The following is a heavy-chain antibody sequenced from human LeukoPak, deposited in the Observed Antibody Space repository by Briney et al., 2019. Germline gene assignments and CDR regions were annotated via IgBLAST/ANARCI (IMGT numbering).Heavy chain of an antibody. Sequence: SVKVSCKASGGTFSSYAISWVRQAPGQGLEWMGGIIPIFGTANYAQKFRGRVTITADESTSTAYMELSSLRSEDTAVYYCASELAAAGQGYFDYWGQGTLVTVSS. CDR2: IIPIFGTA. CDR3: ASELAAAGQGYFDY. J-gene: IGHJ4*02. D-gene: IGHD6-13*01. CDR1: GGTFSSYA. V-gene: IGHV1-69*13.